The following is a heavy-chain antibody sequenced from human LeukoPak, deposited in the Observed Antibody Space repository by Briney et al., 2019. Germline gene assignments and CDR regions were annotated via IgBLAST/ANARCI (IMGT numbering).Heavy chain of an antibody. D-gene: IGHD6-6*01. V-gene: IGHV3-21*01. Sequence: GSLRLSCAASGFTFSSYSMNWVRQAPGKGLEWVSSISSSSSYIYYADSVKGRFTISRDNAKNSLYLQMNSLRAEDTAVYYCARDVHPSSSSGRREHPWGQGTLVTVSS. CDR3: ARDVHPSSSSGRREHP. J-gene: IGHJ5*02. CDR2: ISSSSSYI. CDR1: GFTFSSYS.